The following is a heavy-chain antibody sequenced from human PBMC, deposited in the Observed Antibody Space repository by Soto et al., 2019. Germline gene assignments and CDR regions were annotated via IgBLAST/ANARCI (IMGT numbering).Heavy chain of an antibody. V-gene: IGHV1-69*01. J-gene: IGHJ6*02. CDR2: IIPIFGTA. Sequence: QVQLVQSGAEVKKPGSSVKVSCKASGGTFSSYAISWVRQAPGQGLEWMGGIIPIFGTANYAQKFQGRVTITADESTSIAYRELSSLRSEDTAVYYCASHVGHILTGYYKNYYGMDVWGQWTTVTVSS. CDR1: GGTFSSYA. D-gene: IGHD3-9*01. CDR3: ASHVGHILTGYYKNYYGMDV.